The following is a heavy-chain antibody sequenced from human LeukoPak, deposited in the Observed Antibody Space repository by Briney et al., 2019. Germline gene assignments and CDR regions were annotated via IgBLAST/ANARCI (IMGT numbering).Heavy chain of an antibody. D-gene: IGHD3-3*01. CDR2: IYTSGST. V-gene: IGHV4-61*02. CDR3: ARGTWRYYFDY. J-gene: IGHJ4*02. Sequence: PSQTLSLTCTVSGGSISSGGYYWSWIRQPAGKGLEWIGRIYTSGSTNYNPSLKSRVTISVDTSKNQFSLKLSSVTAADTAVYYCARGTWRYYFDYWGQGTLVTVSS. CDR1: GGSISSGGYY.